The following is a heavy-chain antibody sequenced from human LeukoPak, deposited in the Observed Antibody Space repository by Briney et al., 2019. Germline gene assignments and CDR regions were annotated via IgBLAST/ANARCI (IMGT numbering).Heavy chain of an antibody. CDR1: RFTFSIYA. CDR3: AKTSRGNSAYDSPFDY. CDR2: VRRSGSET. Sequence: PGGSMRLSCGPSRFTFSIYAMRWVRQAPGKGLEWVSAVRRSGSETYYADSVKGRFNISRDNSKNTVYMQMNSLRAEDTAIYYCAKTSRGNSAYDSPFDYWGQGTLVTVSS. D-gene: IGHD5-12*01. V-gene: IGHV3-23*01. J-gene: IGHJ4*02.